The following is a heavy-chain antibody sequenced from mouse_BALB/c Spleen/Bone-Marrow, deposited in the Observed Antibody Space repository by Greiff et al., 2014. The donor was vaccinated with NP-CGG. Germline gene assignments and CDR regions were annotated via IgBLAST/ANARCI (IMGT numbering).Heavy chain of an antibody. V-gene: IGHV1-7*01. CDR3: ARYGNYGDYFDY. D-gene: IGHD2-1*01. CDR1: GYTFTSYW. CDR2: INPSTGYT. J-gene: IGHJ2*01. Sequence: VQLQQSGAELAKPGASVKMSCKASGYTFTSYWMHWVKQRPGQGLEWIGYINPSTGYTEYNQKFKDKATLTADKSSSTAYMQLSSLTSEDSVVYYCARYGNYGDYFDYWGQGTTLTVSS.